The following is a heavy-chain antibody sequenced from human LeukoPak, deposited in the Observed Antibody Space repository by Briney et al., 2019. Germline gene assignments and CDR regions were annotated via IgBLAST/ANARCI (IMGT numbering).Heavy chain of an antibody. CDR1: GLTISSYG. V-gene: IGHV3-33*01. J-gene: IGHJ4*02. Sequence: GGSLRLSCAASGLTISSYGMHWVRQAPGKGLEWVAVIWYDGSNKYYADSVKGRFTISRDNSKNTLYLQMNSLRAEDTAVYYCARDFGDGYNLATFDYWGQGTLVTVSS. CDR2: IWYDGSNK. D-gene: IGHD5-24*01. CDR3: ARDFGDGYNLATFDY.